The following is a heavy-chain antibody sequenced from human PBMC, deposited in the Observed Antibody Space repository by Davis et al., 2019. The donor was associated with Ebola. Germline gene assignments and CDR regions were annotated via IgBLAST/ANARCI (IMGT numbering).Heavy chain of an antibody. J-gene: IGHJ4*02. Sequence: SLKISCAASGFTFDDYAMHWVRQAPGKGPEWVSGISWNSGSIGYADSVKGRFTISRDNAKNSLYLQMNSLRAEDTALYYCAKDGYGFPYYFDYWGQGTLVTVSS. D-gene: IGHD5-24*01. V-gene: IGHV3-9*01. CDR2: ISWNSGSI. CDR1: GFTFDDYA. CDR3: AKDGYGFPYYFDY.